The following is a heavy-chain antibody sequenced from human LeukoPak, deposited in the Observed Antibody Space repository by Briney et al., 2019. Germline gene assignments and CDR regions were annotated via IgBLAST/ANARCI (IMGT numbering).Heavy chain of an antibody. V-gene: IGHV3-53*01. CDR3: ARGMKDSSSWYNPPYYYYYMGV. J-gene: IGHJ6*03. D-gene: IGHD6-13*01. Sequence: GGSLRLSCAASGFTVSSNYMSWVRQAPGKGLEWVSVIYSGGSTYYADSVKGRFTISRDNSKNTLYLQMNSLRAEDTAVYYCARGMKDSSSWYNPPYYYYYMGVWGKGTTVTISS. CDR2: IYSGGST. CDR1: GFTVSSNY.